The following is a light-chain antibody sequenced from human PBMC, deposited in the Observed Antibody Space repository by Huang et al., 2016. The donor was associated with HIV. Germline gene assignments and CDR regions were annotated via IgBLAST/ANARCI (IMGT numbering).Light chain of an antibody. J-gene: IGKJ1*01. CDR2: GAS. Sequence: DIQMTQSPSSLSASVGDRVPITCRAGQNINSYLNWYQKKPVKAPKDLIYGASILQSGVPARFGGSGSGTDFTLTISSLQPDDFATYYCQQSDNIPPTFGQGTRV. CDR3: QQSDNIPPT. CDR1: QNINSY. V-gene: IGKV1-39*01.